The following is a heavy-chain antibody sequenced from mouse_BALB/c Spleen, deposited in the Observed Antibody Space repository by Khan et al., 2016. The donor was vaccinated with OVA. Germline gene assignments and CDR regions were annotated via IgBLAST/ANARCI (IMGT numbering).Heavy chain of an antibody. CDR1: GYTFTSYY. J-gene: IGHJ3*01. Sequence: QVQLKQSGAELARPGASVKMSCKASGYTFTSYYMYWVKQRPGQGLEWIGEINPSNGGTNVNEKFKSKATLTVDKSSSTAYMEVSSLTSEDSAVYYCTRGGYGSPFAYWGQGTLVTVSA. CDR3: TRGGYGSPFAY. D-gene: IGHD1-1*01. CDR2: INPSNGGT. V-gene: IGHV1S81*02.